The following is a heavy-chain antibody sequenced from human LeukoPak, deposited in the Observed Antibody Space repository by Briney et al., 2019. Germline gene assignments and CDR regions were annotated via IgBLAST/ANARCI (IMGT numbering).Heavy chain of an antibody. CDR2: INRDGSEK. CDR3: ARESMVRGVITTCFDY. CDR1: GFTFSSYW. Sequence: GGSLRLSCAASGFTFSSYWMSWVRQAPGKGLEWVANINRDGSEKYYVDSVKGRFTISRDNAKNSLYLQMNSQRAEDTAVYYCARESMVRGVITTCFDYWGQGTLVTVSS. V-gene: IGHV3-7*03. J-gene: IGHJ4*02. D-gene: IGHD3-10*01.